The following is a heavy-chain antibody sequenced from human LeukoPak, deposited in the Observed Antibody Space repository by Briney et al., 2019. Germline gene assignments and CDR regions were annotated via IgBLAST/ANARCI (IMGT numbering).Heavy chain of an antibody. CDR1: GGSFSGYY. D-gene: IGHD3-10*01. CDR3: ARGWFGEPPQGYFDY. J-gene: IGHJ4*02. CDR2: INHSGST. Sequence: SETLSLTCAVYGGSFSGYYWSWIRQPPGKGLEWIGEINHSGSTNYNPSLKSRVTISVDASKNQFSLKLSSVTAADTAVYYCARGWFGEPPQGYFDYWGQGTLSPSPQ. V-gene: IGHV4-34*01.